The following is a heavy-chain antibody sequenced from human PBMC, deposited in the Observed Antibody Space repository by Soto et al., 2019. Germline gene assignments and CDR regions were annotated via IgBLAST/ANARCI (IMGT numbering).Heavy chain of an antibody. CDR1: GGSISSGAYY. V-gene: IGHV4-31*03. CDR3: ARVTGTPGYYYYGIDV. D-gene: IGHD1-1*01. Sequence: QVQLQQSGPGLVKPSQTLSLTCTVSGGSISSGAYYWSWIRQHPGKGLEWIGFIYYNGNTYYSPSLKSRVTISVDTSKNQFSLRLSSVTAADTAVYYCARVTGTPGYYYYGIDVWGQGTTATVSS. CDR2: IYYNGNT. J-gene: IGHJ6*02.